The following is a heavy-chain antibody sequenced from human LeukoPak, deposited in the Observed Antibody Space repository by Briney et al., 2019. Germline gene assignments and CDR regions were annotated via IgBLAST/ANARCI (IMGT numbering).Heavy chain of an antibody. D-gene: IGHD2-15*01. CDR1: GGTFSSYA. CDR3: ASRSTVSEHPDSSGYKEY. V-gene: IGHV1-69*13. CDR2: IIPIFGTA. J-gene: IGHJ4*02. Sequence: ASVKVSCKASGGTFSSYAISWVRQAPGQGLEWMGGIIPIFGTANYAQKFQGRVTITADESTSTAYMELSSLRSEDTAVYYCASRSTVSEHPDSSGYKEYWGQGTLVTVSS.